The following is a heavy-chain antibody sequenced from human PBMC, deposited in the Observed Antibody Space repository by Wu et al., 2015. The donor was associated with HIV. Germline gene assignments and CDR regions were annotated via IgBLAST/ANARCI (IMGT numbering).Heavy chain of an antibody. J-gene: IGHJ4*02. CDR3: ARTVSGHDYFDF. D-gene: IGHD3-3*01. V-gene: IGHV1-18*01. CDR1: GGTFSTYA. Sequence: QVQLVQSGSEVKKPGSSVKVSCQASGGTFSTYAMNWVRQAPGQWLEWMGWISTYNGDTNYAQKVQDRVTMTTVPSTNTAYMELRSLKSDDTAIYFCARTVSGHDYFDFWGQGSLVTVSS. CDR2: ISTYNGDT.